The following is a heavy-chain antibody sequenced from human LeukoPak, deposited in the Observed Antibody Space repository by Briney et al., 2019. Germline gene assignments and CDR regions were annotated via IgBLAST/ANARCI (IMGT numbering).Heavy chain of an antibody. D-gene: IGHD3-22*01. CDR1: GFTFSSYG. Sequence: GGSLRLSCAASGFTFSSYGMNWVRQAPGQGQEWVSYISSTSGTIYYADSVKGRFTISRDNAKTSLFLQMDSLRGEETAVYYCARDLWGTSGYRFDYWGQGTLVTVSS. CDR3: ARDLWGTSGYRFDY. V-gene: IGHV3-48*01. J-gene: IGHJ4*02. CDR2: ISSTSGTI.